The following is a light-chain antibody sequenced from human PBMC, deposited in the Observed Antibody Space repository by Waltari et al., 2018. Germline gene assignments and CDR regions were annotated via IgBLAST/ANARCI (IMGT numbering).Light chain of an antibody. CDR1: QSIRSW. CDR2: DAS. Sequence: DIQMTQSPSTLSASVGDRVTITCRASQSIRSWLAWYQQKPGKAPKVLIYDASTLESGGPSRFSGSGSGTEFTLTISSLQPDDFATYYCQQSASYWTFGQGTKVDIK. J-gene: IGKJ1*01. CDR3: QQSASYWT. V-gene: IGKV1-5*01.